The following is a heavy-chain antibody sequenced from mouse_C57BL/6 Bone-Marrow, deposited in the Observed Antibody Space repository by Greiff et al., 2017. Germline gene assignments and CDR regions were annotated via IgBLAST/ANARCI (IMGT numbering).Heavy chain of an antibody. CDR3: ARERWSYAMDY. Sequence: VQLQQSGAELARPGASVTLSCKASGYTFTSYGISWVKQRTGQGLEWIGEIYPRSGNTYYNEKFKGKATLTADKSSSTAYMELRSLTSEDSAVDFCARERWSYAMDYWGQGTSVTVSS. V-gene: IGHV1-81*01. D-gene: IGHD2-3*01. CDR2: IYPRSGNT. J-gene: IGHJ4*01. CDR1: GYTFTSYG.